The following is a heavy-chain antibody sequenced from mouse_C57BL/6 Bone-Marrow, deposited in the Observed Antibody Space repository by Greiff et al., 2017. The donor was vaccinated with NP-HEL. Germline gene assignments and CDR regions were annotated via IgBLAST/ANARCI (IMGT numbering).Heavy chain of an antibody. V-gene: IGHV5-17*01. Sequence: EVHLVESGGGLVKPGGSLKLSCAASGFTFSDYGMHWVRQAPEKGLEWVAYISSGSSTIYYADTVKGRFTISRDNAKNTLFLQMTSLRSEDTAMYYCARQRVYEYDVGYYAMDYWGQGTSVTVSS. J-gene: IGHJ4*01. CDR3: ARQRVYEYDVGYYAMDY. CDR2: ISSGSSTI. D-gene: IGHD2-4*01. CDR1: GFTFSDYG.